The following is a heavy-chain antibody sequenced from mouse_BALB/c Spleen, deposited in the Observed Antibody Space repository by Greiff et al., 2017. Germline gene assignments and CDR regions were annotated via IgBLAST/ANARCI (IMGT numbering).Heavy chain of an antibody. D-gene: IGHD1-1*01. CDR1: GFTFSSYG. Sequence: EVMLVESGGDLVKPGGSLKLSCAASGFTFSSYGMSWVRQTPDKRLEWVATISSGGSYTYYPDSVKGRFTISRDNAKNTLYLQMSSLKSEDTAMYYCARPHYYGSSHYFDYWGQGTTLAVAS. J-gene: IGHJ2*01. CDR2: ISSGGSYT. CDR3: ARPHYYGSSHYFDY. V-gene: IGHV5-6*01.